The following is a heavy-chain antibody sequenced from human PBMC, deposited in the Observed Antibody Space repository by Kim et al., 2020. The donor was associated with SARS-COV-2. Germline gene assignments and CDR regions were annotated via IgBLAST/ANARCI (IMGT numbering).Heavy chain of an antibody. V-gene: IGHV1-69*13. J-gene: IGHJ4*02. CDR2: IIPIFGTP. D-gene: IGHD2-15*01. CDR1: GGTFGTYT. Sequence: SVKVSCKASGGTFGTYTITWVRQAPGQGLEWMGGIIPIFGTPDYAQNFQGRVTISADESTSTAYMELSSLRSEDTAVYYCAKKEIVGPLDYWGQGTLDTVSS. CDR3: AKKEIVGPLDY.